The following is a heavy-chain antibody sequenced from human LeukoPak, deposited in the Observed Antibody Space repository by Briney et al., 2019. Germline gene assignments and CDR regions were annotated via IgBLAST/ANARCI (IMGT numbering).Heavy chain of an antibody. Sequence: GGSLRLSCAASEFSFSSYAMSWVRQAPGKGLEWVAVIWYDGSNKYYADSVKGRFTISRDNSKNTLYLQMNSLRAEDTAVYYCAKELTAALDYWGQGTLVTVSS. D-gene: IGHD6-13*01. J-gene: IGHJ4*02. V-gene: IGHV3-33*06. CDR2: IWYDGSNK. CDR1: EFSFSSYA. CDR3: AKELTAALDY.